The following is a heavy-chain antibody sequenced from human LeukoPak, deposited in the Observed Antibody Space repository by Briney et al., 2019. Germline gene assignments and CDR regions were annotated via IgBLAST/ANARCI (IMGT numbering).Heavy chain of an antibody. V-gene: IGHV3-74*01. CDR3: TRVAAAGDLFWFDS. CDR2: INSDGSRT. D-gene: IGHD6-13*01. CDR1: GFTFSSYW. Sequence: PGGSLRLSCAASGFTFSSYWMHWVRQAPGKGLVWVSRINSDGSRTRYEDSVKGRFTISRGNAKNTLYLQINSLRAEDTAVYYCTRVAAAGDLFWFDSWGQGTLVTVSS. J-gene: IGHJ5*01.